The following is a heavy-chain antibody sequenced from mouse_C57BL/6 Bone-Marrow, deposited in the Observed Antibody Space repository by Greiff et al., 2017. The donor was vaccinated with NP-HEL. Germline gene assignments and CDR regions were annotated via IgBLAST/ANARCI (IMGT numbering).Heavy chain of an antibody. V-gene: IGHV3-6*01. CDR2: ISYDGSN. CDR3: ANFQAWFAY. CDR1: GYSITSGYY. Sequence: DVKLQESGPGLVKPSQSLSLTCSVTGYSITSGYYWNWIRQFPGNKLEWMGYISYDGSNNYNPSLKNRISITRDTSKNQFFLKLNSVTTEDTATYYCANFQAWFAYWGQGTLVTVSA. J-gene: IGHJ3*01.